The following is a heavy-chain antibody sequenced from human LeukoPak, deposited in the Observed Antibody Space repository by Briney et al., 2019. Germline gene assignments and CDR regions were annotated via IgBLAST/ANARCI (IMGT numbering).Heavy chain of an antibody. CDR3: ARHPGRDGYNFDY. CDR1: GGSISSSSYY. V-gene: IGHV4-39*01. Sequence: PPETLSLTCTVSGGSISSSSYYWGWIRQPPGKGLEWIGSIYYSGSTYYNPSLKSRVTISVDTSKNQFSLKLSSVTAADTAVYYCARHPGRDGYNFDYWGQGTLVTVSS. J-gene: IGHJ4*02. D-gene: IGHD5-24*01. CDR2: IYYSGST.